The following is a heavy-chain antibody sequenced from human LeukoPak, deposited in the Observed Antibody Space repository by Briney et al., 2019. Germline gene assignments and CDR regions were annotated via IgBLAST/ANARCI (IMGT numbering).Heavy chain of an antibody. D-gene: IGHD5-12*01. V-gene: IGHV1-2*02. CDR3: ARFGGGYAHDFDI. CDR2: INPNSGGT. Sequence: ASVKVSCKASGYTFTGYYMHWVRQAPGQGLEWMGWINPNSGGTNYAQKFQGRVTMTRDTSISTAYMELSRLRSDDTAVYYCARFGGGYAHDFDIWGQGTMVTVSS. CDR1: GYTFTGYY. J-gene: IGHJ3*02.